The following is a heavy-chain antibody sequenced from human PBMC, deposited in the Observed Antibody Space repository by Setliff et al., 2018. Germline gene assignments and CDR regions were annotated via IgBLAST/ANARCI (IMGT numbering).Heavy chain of an antibody. CDR3: ARDIPGGVNYFDY. V-gene: IGHV3-7*01. J-gene: IGHJ4*02. D-gene: IGHD2-8*02. CDR1: EFTFSLYW. Sequence: VGSLRLSCVASEFTFSLYWMTWVRQAPGKGLEWVANIKEDGSTKYYLDSVKGRFTISRDNAQKSLYLEMNSLRAEDTAVYYCARDIPGGVNYFDYWGQGTLVTVSS. CDR2: IKEDGSTK.